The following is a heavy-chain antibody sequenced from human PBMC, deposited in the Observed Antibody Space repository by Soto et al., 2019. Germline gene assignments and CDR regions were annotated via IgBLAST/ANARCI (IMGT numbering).Heavy chain of an antibody. V-gene: IGHV3-23*01. CDR3: AKDPPSESLSGFDP. J-gene: IGHJ5*02. D-gene: IGHD3-16*02. CDR1: GFSFSTYS. Sequence: EVQLLESGGGLVQPGGSLRLSCVASGFSFSTYSMSWVRQAPGTGLQWVSSINGGGTSTFYADSVRGRFTISRDNSKDTVHLHMNSLSVEDTAVYDWAKDPPSESLSGFDPWGQGGLVTVAS. CDR2: INGGGTST.